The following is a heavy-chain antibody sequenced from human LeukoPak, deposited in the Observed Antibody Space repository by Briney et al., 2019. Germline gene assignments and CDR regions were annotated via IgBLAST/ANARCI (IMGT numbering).Heavy chain of an antibody. Sequence: GESLKISCKGSGYSFTSYWIGWVRQMPGKGLEWMGIIYPGDSDTRYSPSFQGQVTISADKSISTAYLQWSSLKASDTAMYYCARAYYYGSSGPDAFDIWGQGTMVTVSS. J-gene: IGHJ3*02. CDR1: GYSFTSYW. V-gene: IGHV5-51*01. CDR3: ARAYYYGSSGPDAFDI. D-gene: IGHD3-22*01. CDR2: IYPGDSDT.